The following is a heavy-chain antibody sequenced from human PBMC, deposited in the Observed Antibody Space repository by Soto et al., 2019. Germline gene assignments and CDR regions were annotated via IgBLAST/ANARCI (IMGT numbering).Heavy chain of an antibody. J-gene: IGHJ4*02. CDR1: GFSLTGSGVG. CDR3: ARFLWSDTSLYYFDY. V-gene: IGHV2-5*02. D-gene: IGHD3-3*01. Sequence: QITLKESGPTLVKPTQTLTLTCTFSGFSLTGSGVGVGWIRQPPGKALEWLALIYWDDDKRYSPSLKSTLTNAKDPSKNQVALTVTNMDPVDTATYYCARFLWSDTSLYYFDYWGQGTLVTVSS. CDR2: IYWDDDK.